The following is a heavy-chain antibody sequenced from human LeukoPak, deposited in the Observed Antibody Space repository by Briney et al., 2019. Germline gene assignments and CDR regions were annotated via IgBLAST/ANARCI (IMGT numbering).Heavy chain of an antibody. Sequence: SETLSLTCTVSGGSISYYYWSWIRQPPGKGLEWIGYVYYSGNTNYNPSLKSRVTISVDTSKNQFSLKLSSVTAADTAVYYCARTVDTAMGYYFDYWGQGTLVTVSS. CDR2: VYYSGNT. CDR1: GGSISYYY. V-gene: IGHV4-59*01. D-gene: IGHD5-18*01. CDR3: ARTVDTAMGYYFDY. J-gene: IGHJ4*02.